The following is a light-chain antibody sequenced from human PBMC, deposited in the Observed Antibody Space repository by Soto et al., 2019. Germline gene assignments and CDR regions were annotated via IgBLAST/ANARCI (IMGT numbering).Light chain of an antibody. V-gene: IGLV2-14*03. CDR3: SSHTVRSTLI. J-gene: IGLJ2*01. Sequence: QSALTQPASVSGSPGQSITISCTGTSSDIGAYNHVSWYQQHPGKAPKLMIYDVSNRPSGVSNRFSGSKSANTASLTISGLQSEDEADYYCSSHTVRSTLIFGGGTKVTVX. CDR2: DVS. CDR1: SSDIGAYNH.